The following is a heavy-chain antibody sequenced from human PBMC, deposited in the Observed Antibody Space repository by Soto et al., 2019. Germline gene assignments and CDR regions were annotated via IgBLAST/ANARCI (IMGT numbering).Heavy chain of an antibody. CDR2: IYYIGST. V-gene: IGHV4-39*01. D-gene: IGHD3-10*01. J-gene: IGHJ4*02. Sequence: SETLSLTCTVSGGSISSSSYYWGWIRQPPGKGLEWIGSIYYIGSTYYNPSLKGRFTISRDNSKNTLYLQMNSLRAEDTAVYYCARGKFGEGFDYWGQGTLVTVSS. CDR3: ARGKFGEGFDY. CDR1: GGSISSSSYY.